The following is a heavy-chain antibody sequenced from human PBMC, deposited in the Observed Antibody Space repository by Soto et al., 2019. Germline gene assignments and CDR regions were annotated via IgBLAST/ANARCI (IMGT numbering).Heavy chain of an antibody. CDR1: GGSITSGGYY. CDR3: ARRGIYSNYVFDY. D-gene: IGHD4-4*01. CDR2: IYYSGTT. Sequence: SETLSLTCTVSGGSITSGGYYWSWTRQHPGKGLEWIGYIYYSGTTYYNPSLRSRVSISEDTSKNQFFLKLSSVTAADTAMYYCARRGIYSNYVFDYWGQGTLVTVSS. J-gene: IGHJ4*02. V-gene: IGHV4-31*03.